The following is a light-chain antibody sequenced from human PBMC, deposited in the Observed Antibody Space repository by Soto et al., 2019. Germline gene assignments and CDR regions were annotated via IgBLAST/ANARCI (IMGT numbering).Light chain of an antibody. J-gene: IGKJ1*01. V-gene: IGKV3-20*01. CDR2: GAS. Sequence: EIVLTQSPGTLSLSPGERATLSCRASQFVGSIYLAWYQQKVGQAPRLLIYGASSRATGIPDRFTGSGSGTDFTLTINRVEPEDFAVYFCQQYAGSPRTFGQGTKV. CDR1: QFVGSIY. CDR3: QQYAGSPRT.